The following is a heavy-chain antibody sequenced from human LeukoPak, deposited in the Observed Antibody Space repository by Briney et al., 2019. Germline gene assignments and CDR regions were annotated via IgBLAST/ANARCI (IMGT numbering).Heavy chain of an antibody. CDR1: GYSFTSYW. J-gene: IGHJ3*02. V-gene: IGHV5-51*04. Sequence: GEXLKLSCKGSGYSFTSYWIGWVRQMPGKGLEWMGIIYPGDSDTIYSPSFQGQVTISADKPISTAYLQWSSLKASDTAMYYCARCKDLGGINAFDIWGQGTMVTVSS. CDR2: IYPGDSDT. D-gene: IGHD1-14*01. CDR3: ARCKDLGGINAFDI.